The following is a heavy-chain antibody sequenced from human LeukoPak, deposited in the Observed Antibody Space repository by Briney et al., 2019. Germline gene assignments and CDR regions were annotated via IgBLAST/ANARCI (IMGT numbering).Heavy chain of an antibody. CDR1: GFTFSDHY. Sequence: PGGSLRLSCAASGFTFSDHYMDWVRQAPGKGLEWVTYISGGTSSLYYADSVKGRFTISRDNAKNSLYLQMNSLRDEDTAVYFCARILSGSGSYGAFDIWGQGAMVSVSS. D-gene: IGHD3-10*01. V-gene: IGHV3-11*04. CDR3: ARILSGSGSYGAFDI. CDR2: ISGGTSSL. J-gene: IGHJ3*02.